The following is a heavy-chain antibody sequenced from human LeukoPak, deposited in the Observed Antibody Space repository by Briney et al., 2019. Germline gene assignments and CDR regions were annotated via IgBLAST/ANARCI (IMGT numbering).Heavy chain of an antibody. Sequence: GESLKISCAASGFTFNSYTMNWVRQAPGKGLEWVSSISSSSSYIYYADSVKGRFTISRDNAKNSLYLQMNSLRAEDTAVYFCARGSGYCTSTSCYVYYYYGMDVWGQGTTVTVSS. CDR3: ARGSGYCTSTSCYVYYYYGMDV. CDR1: GFTFNSYT. V-gene: IGHV3-21*01. J-gene: IGHJ6*02. CDR2: ISSSSSYI. D-gene: IGHD2-2*01.